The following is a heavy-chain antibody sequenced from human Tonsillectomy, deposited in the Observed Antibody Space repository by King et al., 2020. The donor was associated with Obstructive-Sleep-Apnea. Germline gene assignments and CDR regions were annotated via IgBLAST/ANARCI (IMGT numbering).Heavy chain of an antibody. Sequence: LQLVQSGAEVKKPGASVKVSCKASGYTFTSFYMHWVRQAPGQGLEWMGIISPSGGFTRYAKKFQGRVTMTRDTSTSTVYMELSSLRSEDTAVYYCARDAAVLLDGSGYGMDVWGQGTTVTVSS. J-gene: IGHJ6*02. CDR3: ARDAAVLLDGSGYGMDV. D-gene: IGHD3-10*01. V-gene: IGHV1-46*01. CDR1: GYTFTSFY. CDR2: ISPSGGFT.